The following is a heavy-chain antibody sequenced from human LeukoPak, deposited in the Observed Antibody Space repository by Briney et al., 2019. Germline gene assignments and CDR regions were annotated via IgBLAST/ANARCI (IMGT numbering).Heavy chain of an antibody. CDR3: AKDNYYDSSGYLGY. D-gene: IGHD3-22*01. V-gene: IGHV3-23*01. CDR1: GFTFSSYA. J-gene: IGHJ4*02. CDR2: ISGSGGGT. Sequence: GGSLRLSCAASGFTFSSYAMSWVRQAPGKGLEWVSAISGSGGGTYYADSVKGRFTISRDNAKNSLYLQMNSLRAEDTALYYCAKDNYYDSSGYLGYWGQGTLVTVSS.